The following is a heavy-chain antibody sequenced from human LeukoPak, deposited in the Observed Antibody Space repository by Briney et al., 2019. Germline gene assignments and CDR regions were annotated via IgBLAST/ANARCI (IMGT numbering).Heavy chain of an antibody. CDR1: GGSIDGYY. D-gene: IGHD3-22*01. Sequence: PSETLSLTCTVSGGSIDGYYWSWIRQPPEKGLEWIGYIYYRGSTNYNPSLKSRVTISLDTSKDQFSLNLSSVTAADTAVYYCARADYDTSAYYYTFDYWGQGALVTVSS. CDR3: ARADYDTSAYYYTFDY. CDR2: IYYRGST. J-gene: IGHJ4*02. V-gene: IGHV4-59*01.